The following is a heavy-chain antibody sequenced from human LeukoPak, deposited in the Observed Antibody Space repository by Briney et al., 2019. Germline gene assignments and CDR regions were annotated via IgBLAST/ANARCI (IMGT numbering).Heavy chain of an antibody. Sequence: NSSETLSLTCTVSGGSISTYWWTWIRQPPGKGLEWLGYIHYSGNNNYNPSLKSRLTMSVDTSKNHFSLNLNSVTAADTAVYYCARGYFDWLSFDYWGQGVLVAVSS. CDR1: GGSISTYW. CDR3: ARGYFDWLSFDY. J-gene: IGHJ4*02. D-gene: IGHD3-9*01. V-gene: IGHV4-59*01. CDR2: IHYSGNN.